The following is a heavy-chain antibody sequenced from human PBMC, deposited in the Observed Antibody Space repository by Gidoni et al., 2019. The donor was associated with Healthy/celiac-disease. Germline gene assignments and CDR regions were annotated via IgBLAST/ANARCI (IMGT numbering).Heavy chain of an antibody. CDR2: SIPILRIA. J-gene: IGHJ6*02. V-gene: IGHV1-69*09. D-gene: IGHD3-10*01. Sequence: QVQLVQAGAEVKKPGCSVKVSCKASGGTFSSYAISWVRQAPGQGLGWMGRSIPILRIAHYAPKFQGRVTITADTSTSTAYMELSSLRSADTAVYSCAREQATHLWFREIGYYYYGMDVWGQGTTVTVSS. CDR1: GGTFSSYA. CDR3: AREQATHLWFREIGYYYYGMDV.